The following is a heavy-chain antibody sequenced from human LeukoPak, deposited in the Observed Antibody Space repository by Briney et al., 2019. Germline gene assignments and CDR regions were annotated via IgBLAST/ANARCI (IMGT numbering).Heavy chain of an antibody. D-gene: IGHD2-15*01. J-gene: IGHJ4*02. CDR2: ISSSSSYI. V-gene: IGHV3-21*01. CDR1: GFTFSSYS. CDR3: ARDLSWGSWPSYYFDY. Sequence: GGSLRLSCAASGFTFSSYSMNWVRQAPGKGLEWDSSISSSSSYIYYADSVKGRCTISRDNAKNSLYLQMNSLRAEDTAVYYCARDLSWGSWPSYYFDYWGQGTLVTVSS.